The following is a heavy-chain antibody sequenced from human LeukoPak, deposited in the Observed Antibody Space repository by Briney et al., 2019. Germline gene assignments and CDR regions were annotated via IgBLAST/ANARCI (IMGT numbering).Heavy chain of an antibody. CDR1: GVSITTYY. Sequence: SETLSLTCTVSGVSITTYYWSWIRQPPGKGLEWIGYIYHSGSTNYNPSLKSRVTISVDTSKNQFSLKLSSVTAVDTAVYYCARGPVGGATYYDGDAFDIWGQGTMVTVSS. D-gene: IGHD1-26*01. CDR2: IYHSGST. J-gene: IGHJ3*02. V-gene: IGHV4-59*13. CDR3: ARGPVGGATYYDGDAFDI.